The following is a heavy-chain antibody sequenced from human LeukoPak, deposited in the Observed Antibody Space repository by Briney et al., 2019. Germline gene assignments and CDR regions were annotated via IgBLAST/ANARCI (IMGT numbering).Heavy chain of an antibody. V-gene: IGHV3-23*01. Sequence: GGSLTLSCAVSGFTFSRYAMSWVRQAPGKGLEWVSAVSGICGSTYYADSVKGRITISRDNSKNTLYLQMNSLRAEDTAVYYCAKDRGSAAGTSEGYWGQGTLVTVSS. D-gene: IGHD6-13*01. CDR1: GFTFSRYA. CDR2: VSGICGST. J-gene: IGHJ4*02. CDR3: AKDRGSAAGTSEGY.